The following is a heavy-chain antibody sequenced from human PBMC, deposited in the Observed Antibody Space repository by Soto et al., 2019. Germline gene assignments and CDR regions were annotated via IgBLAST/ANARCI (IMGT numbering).Heavy chain of an antibody. J-gene: IGHJ6*03. V-gene: IGHV3-20*01. CDR3: VKGLSVDAYYYSNDYMDV. CDR2: INWYGGST. CDR1: GFNFDDYG. Sequence: EVQLVDSGGGVVRPGGSLRLSCAASGFNFDDYGISWVRQAPGKGLGWVSGINWYGGSTGYADSVKGRFTISRDNAKNSLYLHMNSLKADDTVFYHCVKGLSVDAYYYSNDYMDVRGKGTTGTVSS. D-gene: IGHD3-9*01.